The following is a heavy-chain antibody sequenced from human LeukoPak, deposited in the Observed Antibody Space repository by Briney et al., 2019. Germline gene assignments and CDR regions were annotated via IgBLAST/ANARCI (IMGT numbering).Heavy chain of an antibody. Sequence: SEILSLTCTVSGGSMIDYYWSFVRQSAGKGLEWMGRIHTSGTTFFNPSLKGRITMSVDTSQNQFSLRLSSVTAADTAVYFCARGDYYDGGGRNWFDPWGQGTLVTVSS. CDR2: IHTSGTT. D-gene: IGHD3-16*01. CDR1: GGSMIDYY. V-gene: IGHV4-4*07. CDR3: ARGDYYDGGGRNWFDP. J-gene: IGHJ5*02.